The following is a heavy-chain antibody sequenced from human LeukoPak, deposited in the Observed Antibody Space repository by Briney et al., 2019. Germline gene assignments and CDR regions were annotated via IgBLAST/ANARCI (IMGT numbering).Heavy chain of an antibody. CDR2: ISAYNGNT. CDR1: GYTFTSYY. CDR3: ASTSPLYGSGSYSTPFDP. Sequence: ASVKVSCKASGYTFTSYYMHWVRQAPGQGLEWMGWISAYNGNTNYAQKLQGRVTMTTDTSTSTAYMELRSLRSDDTAVYYCASTSPLYGSGSYSTPFDPWGQGTLVTVSS. D-gene: IGHD3-10*01. V-gene: IGHV1-18*04. J-gene: IGHJ5*02.